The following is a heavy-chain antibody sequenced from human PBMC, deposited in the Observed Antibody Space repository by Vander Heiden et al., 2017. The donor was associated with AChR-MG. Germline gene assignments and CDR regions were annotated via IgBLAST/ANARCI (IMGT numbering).Heavy chain of an antibody. CDR2: FNPENRET. V-gene: IGHV1-24*01. CDR1: GDTLTESS. CDR3: ATVIGQIYYCDN. D-gene: IGHD3-3*01. J-gene: IGHJ4*02. Sequence: QVRLLPSGAEAKRPGASVKVSCKVSGDTLTESSMQWVRQAPGKGLEWMGGFNPENRETTYAQKFRGRVIMTEDTSTDTAYMELRSLRSEDTAVYYCATVIGQIYYCDNWGRGTLGTVSS.